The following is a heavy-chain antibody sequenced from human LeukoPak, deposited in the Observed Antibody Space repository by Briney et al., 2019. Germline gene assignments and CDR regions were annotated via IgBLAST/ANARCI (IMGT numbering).Heavy chain of an antibody. CDR2: IFYSWST. D-gene: IGHD6-13*01. V-gene: IGHV4-39*01. CDR3: ARHSSTWNNWFDP. Sequence: SDTLSLICTVSGGSISSNSYYWGWLREPPVRGLEWVGRIFYSWSTYYNPSLQSRITISVATSKNHFSLKLSPVTAADTAVYYCARHSSTWNNWFDPGGQGTLVTVSS. J-gene: IGHJ5*02. CDR1: GGSISSNSYY.